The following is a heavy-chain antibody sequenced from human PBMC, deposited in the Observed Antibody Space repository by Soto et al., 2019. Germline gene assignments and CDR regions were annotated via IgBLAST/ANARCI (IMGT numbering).Heavy chain of an antibody. CDR2: IYYGGTT. J-gene: IGHJ4*02. V-gene: IGHV4-38-2*01. Sequence: SETMSLTCDVCGEPMNGGYCCGWIRQSPGKGLEWIGSIYYGGTTYYNPSLRSRLAISIDTSKNQFSLRLSSVTAADTALYYCARGWYYFDVWGQGSLVTVSS. D-gene: IGHD2-15*01. CDR1: GEPMNGGYC. CDR3: ARGWYYFDV.